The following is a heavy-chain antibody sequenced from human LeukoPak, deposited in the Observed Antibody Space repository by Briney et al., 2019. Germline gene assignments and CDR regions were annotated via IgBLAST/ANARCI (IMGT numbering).Heavy chain of an antibody. J-gene: IGHJ4*02. Sequence: GASVTVSCKASGYTFTSYAMHWVRQAPGQRLEWMGWINAGNGNTQYSQKFQGRVIITRDTSASTAYMELSSLRSEDTAVYYCARGSGSYTFDYWGQGTLVTVSS. CDR2: INAGNGNT. D-gene: IGHD3-10*01. V-gene: IGHV1-3*01. CDR3: ARGSGSYTFDY. CDR1: GYTFTSYA.